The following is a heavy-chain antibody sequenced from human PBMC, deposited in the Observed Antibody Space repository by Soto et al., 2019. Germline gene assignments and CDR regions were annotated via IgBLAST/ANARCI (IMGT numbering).Heavy chain of an antibody. Sequence: TLSLTCTVSGGSISSGDYYWSWIRQPPGKGLEWIGYIYYSGSTYYNPSLKSRVTISVDTSKNQFSLKLSSVTAADTAVYYCARDNPYGDRLYNWFDPWGQGTLVTVS. CDR2: IYYSGST. D-gene: IGHD4-17*01. V-gene: IGHV4-30-4*01. J-gene: IGHJ5*02. CDR3: ARDNPYGDRLYNWFDP. CDR1: GGSISSGDYY.